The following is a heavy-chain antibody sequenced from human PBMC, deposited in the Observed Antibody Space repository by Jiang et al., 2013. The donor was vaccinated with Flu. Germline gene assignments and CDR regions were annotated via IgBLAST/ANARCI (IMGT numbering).Heavy chain of an antibody. J-gene: IGHJ4*02. CDR2: INSGNGHT. CDR1: GYNINSYG. D-gene: IGHD3-10*01. CDR3: ARVNLGEVGTMVRVLDY. V-gene: IGHV1-18*01. Sequence: KKPGASVKVSCKASGYNINSYGITWLRQTPRLGLEWVGWINSGNGHTNYAQNLQNRVTLTTDTSTNTAYMELRRLRSEDTAVYYCARVNLGEVGTMVRVLDYWGQGTLVTVSS.